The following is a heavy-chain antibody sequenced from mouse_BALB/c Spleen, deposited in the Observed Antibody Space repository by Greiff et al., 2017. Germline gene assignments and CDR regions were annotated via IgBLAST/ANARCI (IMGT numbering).Heavy chain of an antibody. CDR3: TRDDGYYFDV. D-gene: IGHD2-3*01. CDR2: ISSGGSYT. V-gene: IGHV5-6-4*01. CDR1: GFTFSSYT. J-gene: IGHJ1*01. Sequence: EVMLVESGGGLVKPGGSLKLSCAASGFTFSSYTMSWVRQTPEKRLEWVATISSGGSYTYYPDSVKGRFTISRDNAKNTLYLQMSSLKSEDTAMYYCTRDDGYYFDVWGAGTTVTVSS.